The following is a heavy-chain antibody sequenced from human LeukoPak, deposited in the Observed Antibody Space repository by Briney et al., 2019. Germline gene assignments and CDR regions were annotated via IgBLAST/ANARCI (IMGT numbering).Heavy chain of an antibody. J-gene: IGHJ4*02. D-gene: IGHD3-16*01. CDR1: GFTFSSYW. V-gene: IGHV3-74*01. CDR2: INSDGSST. Sequence: GGSLRLSCAASGFTFSSYWMHWVRQAPGKGLVWVSRINSDGSSTSYADSVKGRFTISRDNAKTSLYLQMNSLRAEDTAVYYCARDLSEARDRNAFFDYWGQGTLVTVSS. CDR3: ARDLSEARDRNAFFDY.